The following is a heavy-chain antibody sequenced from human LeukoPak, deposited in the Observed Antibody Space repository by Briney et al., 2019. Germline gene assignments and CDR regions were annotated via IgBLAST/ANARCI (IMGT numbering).Heavy chain of an antibody. CDR2: IYYSGST. D-gene: IGHD3-10*01. Sequence: ASETLSLTCIVSGGSISSYCWSWIRQPPGKGLEWIGYIYYSGSTNYNPSLKSRVTISVDTSKNQFSLKLSSVTAADTAVYYCARTYTPDYGSGSYPDNWFDPWGQGTLVTVSS. CDR3: ARTYTPDYGSGSYPDNWFDP. CDR1: GGSISSYC. V-gene: IGHV4-59*08. J-gene: IGHJ5*02.